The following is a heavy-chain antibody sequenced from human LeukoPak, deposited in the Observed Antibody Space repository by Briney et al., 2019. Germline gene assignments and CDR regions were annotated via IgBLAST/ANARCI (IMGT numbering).Heavy chain of an antibody. D-gene: IGHD4/OR15-4a*01. V-gene: IGHV1-46*01. J-gene: IGHJ3*02. CDR3: ASGAVSYAFDI. CDR1: GYTFTSYF. CDR2: INPTGGST. Sequence: GASVKVSCKASGYTFTSYFIHWVRQAPGEGLEWMGIINPTGGSTRYAQKFQGRVTMTRDTSTSTVYMELSSLRSEDTAVYYCASGAVSYAFDIWGQGTMVTVSS.